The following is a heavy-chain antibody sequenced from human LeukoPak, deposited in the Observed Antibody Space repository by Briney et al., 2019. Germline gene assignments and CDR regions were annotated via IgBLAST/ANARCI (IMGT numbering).Heavy chain of an antibody. V-gene: IGHV3-30*01. D-gene: IGHD2-15*01. Sequence: GGSLRLSCAASGFTFSIYAMHWVRQAPGKGLEWGAVISYDGSNKYYADSVKGRFTISRDNSKNTLYLQMNSLRAEDTAVYYCARDETEYCSGGSCYVPDYWGQGTLVTVSS. CDR2: ISYDGSNK. CDR1: GFTFSIYA. CDR3: ARDETEYCSGGSCYVPDY. J-gene: IGHJ4*02.